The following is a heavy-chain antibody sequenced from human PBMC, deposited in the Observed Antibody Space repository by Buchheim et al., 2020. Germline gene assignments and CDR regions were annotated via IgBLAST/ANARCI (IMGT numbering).Heavy chain of an antibody. Sequence: QVQLVQSGAEVKKPGASVKVSCKASGYTFTGYYMHWVRQAPGQGLEWMGWINPNSGGTNYAQKFQGWVTMTRDTPISTPYMERSRLRSDDTAVYYCARGVRVEQGYCSGGSCYSASMDVWGQGTT. CDR2: INPNSGGT. D-gene: IGHD2-15*01. CDR1: GYTFTGYY. J-gene: IGHJ6*02. CDR3: ARGVRVEQGYCSGGSCYSASMDV. V-gene: IGHV1-2*04.